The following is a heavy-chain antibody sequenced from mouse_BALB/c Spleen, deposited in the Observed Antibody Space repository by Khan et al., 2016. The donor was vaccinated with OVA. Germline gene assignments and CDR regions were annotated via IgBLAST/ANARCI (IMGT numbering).Heavy chain of an antibody. J-gene: IGHJ2*01. D-gene: IGHD1-1*01. V-gene: IGHV3-2*02. CDR2: ISYSGST. CDR1: GYSITSEYA. CDR3: ARSYVNYLDY. Sequence: VQLEESGPGLVRPSQSLSLTCTVTGYSITSEYAWNWIRQFPGNKLEWMGYISYSGSTSYNPSLKSRISITRDTSKNQFFLQLNSVTTEDTATYYCARSYVNYLDYWGQGTTLTVSS.